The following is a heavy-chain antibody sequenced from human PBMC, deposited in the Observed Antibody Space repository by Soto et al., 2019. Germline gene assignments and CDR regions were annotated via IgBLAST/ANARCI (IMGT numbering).Heavy chain of an antibody. V-gene: IGHV3-7*01. D-gene: IGHD6-13*01. CDR1: GFTFSSYW. CDR2: IKQDGSEK. J-gene: IGHJ6*02. Sequence: GGSLRLSCAASGFTFSSYWMSWVRQAPGKGLEWVANIKQDGSEKYYVDSVKGRFTISRDNAKNSLYLQMNSLRAEDTAVYYCAREGYSSSWGNYYYGMDVWGQGTTVTVSS. CDR3: AREGYSSSWGNYYYGMDV.